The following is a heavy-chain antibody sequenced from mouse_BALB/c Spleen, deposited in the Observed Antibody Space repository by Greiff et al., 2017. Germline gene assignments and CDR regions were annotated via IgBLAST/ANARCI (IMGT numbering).Heavy chain of an antibody. Sequence: VQLQQPGAELVKPGASVKLSCKASGYTFTSYYMYWVKQRPGQGLEWIGGINPSNGGTNFNEKFKSKATLTVDKSSSTAYMQLSSLTSEDSAVYYCTNLYGSTWFAYWGQGTLVTVSA. V-gene: IGHV1S81*02. D-gene: IGHD1-1*01. CDR2: INPSNGGT. J-gene: IGHJ3*01. CDR3: TNLYGSTWFAY. CDR1: GYTFTSYY.